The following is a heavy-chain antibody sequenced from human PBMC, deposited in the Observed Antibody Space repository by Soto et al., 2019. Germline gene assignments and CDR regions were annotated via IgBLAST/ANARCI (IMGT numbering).Heavy chain of an antibody. D-gene: IGHD2-15*01. CDR2: IIANGGT. Sequence: GSLRLSCAASGFTFNHYAMSWARQAPGKGLEWVSIIIANGGTFYADSVKGRFTISRDNSKNTVYLQMSSLRVEDTAIYYCAKDYTVAADPSSVILFDYWGQGALVTVSS. J-gene: IGHJ4*02. CDR1: GFTFNHYA. V-gene: IGHV3-23*01. CDR3: AKDYTVAADPSSVILFDY.